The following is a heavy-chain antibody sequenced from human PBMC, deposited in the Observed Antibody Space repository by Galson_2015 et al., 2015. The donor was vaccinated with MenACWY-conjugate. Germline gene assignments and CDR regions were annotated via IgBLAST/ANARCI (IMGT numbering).Heavy chain of an antibody. D-gene: IGHD3-10*01. CDR2: ISGSGGST. V-gene: IGHV3-23*01. J-gene: IGHJ4*02. Sequence: SLRLSCAASGFTFSSYAMSWVRQAPGKGLEWVSAISGSGGSTYYADSVKGRFTISRDNSKNTLYLQMNSLRAEDTAVYYCAKGLWFGEGEYYFDYWGQGTLVTVSS. CDR1: GFTFSSYA. CDR3: AKGLWFGEGEYYFDY.